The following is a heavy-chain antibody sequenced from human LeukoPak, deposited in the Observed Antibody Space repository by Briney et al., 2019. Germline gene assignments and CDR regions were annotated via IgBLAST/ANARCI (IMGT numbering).Heavy chain of an antibody. J-gene: IGHJ4*02. Sequence: GGSLRPSCAASGFIFSNYWMHWVRQAPGKGLVWVSRVNNDGSSTTYADSVKGRFTISRDNAKNTLYLQMNSLRAEDTAVYYCAKGGLRVTDYWGQGTLVTVSS. CDR2: VNNDGSST. V-gene: IGHV3-74*03. CDR3: AKGGLRVTDY. CDR1: GFIFSNYW. D-gene: IGHD5/OR15-5a*01.